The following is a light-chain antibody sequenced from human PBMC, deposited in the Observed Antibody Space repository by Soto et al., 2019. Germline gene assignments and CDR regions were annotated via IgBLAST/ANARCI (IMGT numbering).Light chain of an antibody. CDR1: QSVSSSY. V-gene: IGKV3-20*01. Sequence: EIVLTQSPGTLSLSPEERATLSCSASQSVSSSYLAWYQQKPGQAPRLLIYGASSRATGIPDRFSGSGSGTDFTLTISRLEPEEFAVYYCQQYDSSPLTFGGGTKVEIK. J-gene: IGKJ4*01. CDR3: QQYDSSPLT. CDR2: GAS.